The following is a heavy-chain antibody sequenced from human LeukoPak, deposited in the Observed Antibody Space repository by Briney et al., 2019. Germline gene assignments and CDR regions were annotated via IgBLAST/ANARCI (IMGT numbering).Heavy chain of an antibody. V-gene: IGHV1-18*01. J-gene: IGHJ4*02. CDR2: ISAYNGNT. CDR1: GYTFTSYG. CDR3: ARDGAYYYGSGSYYSFDY. Sequence: GASVKVSCKASGYTFTSYGISWVRQAPGQGLEWMGGISAYNGNTNYAQKLQGRVTMTTDTSTSTAYMELRSLRSDDTAVYYCARDGAYYYGSGSYYSFDYWGQGTLVTVSS. D-gene: IGHD3-10*01.